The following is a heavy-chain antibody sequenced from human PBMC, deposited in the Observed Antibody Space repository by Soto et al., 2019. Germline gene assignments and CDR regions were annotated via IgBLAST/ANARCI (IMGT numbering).Heavy chain of an antibody. V-gene: IGHV3-48*02. CDR1: GFSFTNYG. Sequence: GSLRLSCAASGFSFTNYGMNWVRQAPGKGLEWLSYISSGSSPIYYAGSVKGRFTISRDNAKNSLSLQMSSLRDEDTAVYCCVGDHGGIGYVFDYWGQGTLVTVSS. CDR3: VGDHGGIGYVFDY. D-gene: IGHD1-1*01. J-gene: IGHJ4*02. CDR2: ISSGSSPI.